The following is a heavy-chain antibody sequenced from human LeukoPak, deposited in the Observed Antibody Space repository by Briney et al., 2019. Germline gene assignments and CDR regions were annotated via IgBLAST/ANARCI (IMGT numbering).Heavy chain of an antibody. J-gene: IGHJ4*02. CDR2: ISYDGSNK. V-gene: IGHV3-30-3*01. CDR1: GFTFSSYA. Sequence: GRSLRLSCAASGFTFSSYAMHWVRQAPGKGLEWVAVISYDGSNKYYADSVKGRFTISRDNSKNTLYLQMNSLRAEDTAVYYCARGEGERWLQLVPDYWGQGTLVTVSS. D-gene: IGHD5-24*01. CDR3: ARGEGERWLQLVPDY.